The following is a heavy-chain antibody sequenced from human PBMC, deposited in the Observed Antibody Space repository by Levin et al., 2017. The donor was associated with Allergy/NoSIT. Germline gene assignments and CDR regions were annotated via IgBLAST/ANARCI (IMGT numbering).Heavy chain of an antibody. V-gene: IGHV3-15*01. Sequence: KTGGSLRLSCAASGFSFSNAWMSWVRQAPGKGLEWVGRIRSKSDGGTIDYAAHLKGRFSISRDDSKNTLYLQMNSVKTEDTAVYFCTTEAPDFWSGYYVLALWYWGQGTPVTVSS. CDR3: TTEAPDFWSGYYVLALWY. D-gene: IGHD3-3*01. J-gene: IGHJ4*02. CDR1: GFSFSNAW. CDR2: IRSKSDGGTI.